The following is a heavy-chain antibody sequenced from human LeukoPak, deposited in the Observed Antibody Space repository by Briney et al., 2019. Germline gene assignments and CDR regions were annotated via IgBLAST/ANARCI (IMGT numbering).Heavy chain of an antibody. CDR2: INPNSGGT. D-gene: IGHD6-13*01. V-gene: IGHV1-2*06. CDR1: GYTFTGYY. Sequence: ASVKVSCKASGYTFTGYYMHWVRQAPGQGLGWMGRINPNSGGTNYAQKFQGRVTMTRDTSISTAYMELSRLRSDDTAVYYCARDSAAAGNDYWGQGTLVTVSS. J-gene: IGHJ4*02. CDR3: ARDSAAAGNDY.